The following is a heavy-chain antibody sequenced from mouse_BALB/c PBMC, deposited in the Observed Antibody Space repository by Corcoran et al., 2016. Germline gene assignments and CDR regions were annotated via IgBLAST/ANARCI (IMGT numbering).Heavy chain of an antibody. CDR3: ASNYFDY. CDR1: GYTFTSYV. J-gene: IGHJ2*01. CDR2: INPYNDGT. Sequence: EVQLQQSGPELVKPGASVKMSCKASGYTFTSYVMHWVKQKPGQGLEWIGYINPYNDGTKYNEKCKGKATLTSDKSSSTAYMELSSLTSEDSAVYYCASNYFDYWGQGTTLTVSS. V-gene: IGHV1S136*01.